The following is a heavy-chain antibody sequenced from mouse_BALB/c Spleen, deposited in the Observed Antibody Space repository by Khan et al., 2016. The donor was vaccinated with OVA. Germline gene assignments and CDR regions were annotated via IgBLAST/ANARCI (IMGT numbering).Heavy chain of an antibody. CDR1: GYSITSDYA. CDR3: ARDGSRYNYAMDY. CDR2: ISYSGST. V-gene: IGHV3-2*02. Sequence: EVQLQESGPGLVKPSQSLSLTCTVTGYSITSDYAWNWLRQFPGNKLEWMAYISYSGSTNYNPSLKRRISITRDTSKNQFFLQLNSVTTEDTATYYCARDGSRYNYAMDYWGQGTSVTVSS. J-gene: IGHJ4*01. D-gene: IGHD2-3*01.